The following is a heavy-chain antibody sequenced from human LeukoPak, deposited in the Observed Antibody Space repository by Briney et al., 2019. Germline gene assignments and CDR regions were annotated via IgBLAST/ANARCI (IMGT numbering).Heavy chain of an antibody. V-gene: IGHV4-4*07. D-gene: IGHD6-19*01. CDR2: IYTSGST. Sequence: SETLSLTCTVSGGSISSYYWSWIRQPAGKDLEWIGRIYTSGSTNYNPSLKSRVTMSVDTSKNQFSLKLSSVTAADTAVYYCARDGAVAGDSLNDYWGQGTLVTVSS. CDR1: GGSISSYY. J-gene: IGHJ4*02. CDR3: ARDGAVAGDSLNDY.